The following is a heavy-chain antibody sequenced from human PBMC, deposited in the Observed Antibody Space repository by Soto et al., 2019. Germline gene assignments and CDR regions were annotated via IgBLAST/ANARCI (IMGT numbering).Heavy chain of an antibody. J-gene: IGHJ5*02. CDR3: ARAPPSVYDYVWGSYRYTPFWFDP. V-gene: IGHV4-61*08. Sequence: SETLSLTCTVSGGSISSGGYSWTWIRQHPGKGLEWIGYIYYSGSTNYNPSLKSRVTISVDTSKNQFSLKLSSVTAADTAVYYCARAPPSVYDYVWGSYRYTPFWFDPWGQGTLVTVSS. CDR1: GGSISSGGYS. D-gene: IGHD3-16*02. CDR2: IYYSGST.